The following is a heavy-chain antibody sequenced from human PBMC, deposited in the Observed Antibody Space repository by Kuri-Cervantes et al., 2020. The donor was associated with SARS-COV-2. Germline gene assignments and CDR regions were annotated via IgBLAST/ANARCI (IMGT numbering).Heavy chain of an antibody. J-gene: IGHJ3*02. CDR2: TYYNSQWYT. CDR3: AREQISLIVLQSGTFAI. CDR1: GESVSSNSAA. Sequence: SQTLSLTCAISGESVSSNSAAWDWIRQSPSRGLEWLGRTYYNSQWYTDYSPFVKSRIIIRSDTSKNHASLQLNSVTPEDTAVYYCAREQISLIVLQSGTFAIWGQGTMVTVSS. V-gene: IGHV6-1*01. D-gene: IGHD3-22*01.